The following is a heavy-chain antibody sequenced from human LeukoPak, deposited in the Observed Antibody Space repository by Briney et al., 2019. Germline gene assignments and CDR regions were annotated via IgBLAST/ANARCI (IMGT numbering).Heavy chain of an antibody. CDR2: SSGSGST. CDR3: ARAYSSSWYTSSF. Sequence: GGSLRLSCAASGFTFSNYAMSWVRQAPGKGLEWVSASSGSGSTYYADSVKGRFTISRDNSKNTLYLQMNSLRAEDTAVYYCARAYSSSWYTSSFWGQGTLVTVSS. CDR1: GFTFSNYA. J-gene: IGHJ4*02. D-gene: IGHD6-13*01. V-gene: IGHV3-23*01.